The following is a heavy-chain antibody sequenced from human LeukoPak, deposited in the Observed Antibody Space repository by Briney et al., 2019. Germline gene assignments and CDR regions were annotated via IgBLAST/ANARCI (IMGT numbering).Heavy chain of an antibody. CDR2: ISGNGGDT. D-gene: IGHD6-13*01. CDR3: AKAPVQQLVFGYFDF. J-gene: IGHJ4*02. V-gene: IGHV3-23*01. CDR1: GFTFSSYA. Sequence: GGSLRLSCAASGFTFSSYAMSWVRQTPGKGLEWVSVISGNGGDTYYADSVKGRFSISRDYSKNTLSLQMDSLRAEDTAVYYCAKAPVQQLVFGYFDFWGQGTLVTVSS.